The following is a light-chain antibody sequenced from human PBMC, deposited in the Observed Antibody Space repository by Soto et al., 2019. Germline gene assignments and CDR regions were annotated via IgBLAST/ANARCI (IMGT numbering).Light chain of an antibody. V-gene: IGLV2-11*01. Sequence: QSALTQPRSVSGSPGQSVTISCTGTSSDVGGYNYVSWYQQHPGKAPKLMIYDVSKRPSGVPDRFSGSKSGNTASLTISGRQAEDEADYYCRSYAGSYTFVVFGGGTKLTVL. CDR3: RSYAGSYTFVV. CDR2: DVS. CDR1: SSDVGGYNY. J-gene: IGLJ2*01.